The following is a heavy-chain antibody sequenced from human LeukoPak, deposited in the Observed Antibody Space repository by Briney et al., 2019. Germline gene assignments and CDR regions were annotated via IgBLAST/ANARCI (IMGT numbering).Heavy chain of an antibody. Sequence: GGSLRLSCVASGFTFGSYWMNWVRQAPGKGLEWVSYISGSSTIYYADSVKGRFTISRDNAKNSLYLQMNSLRAEDTAVYYCAKVPSSGSSYFDYWGQGTLVTVSS. CDR3: AKVPSSGSSYFDY. J-gene: IGHJ4*02. V-gene: IGHV3-48*01. D-gene: IGHD1-26*01. CDR2: ISGSSTI. CDR1: GFTFGSYW.